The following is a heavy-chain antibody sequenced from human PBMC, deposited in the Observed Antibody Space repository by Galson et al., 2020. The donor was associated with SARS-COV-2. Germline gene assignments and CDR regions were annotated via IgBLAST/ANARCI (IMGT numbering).Heavy chain of an antibody. CDR2: VYYTGST. CDR3: ARVHQRSVDY. D-gene: IGHD3-10*01. V-gene: IGHV4-59*01. J-gene: IGHJ4*02. CDR1: GGSISSYF. Sequence: ASETLSLTCTVSGGSISSYFWSWIRQPPGKGLEYIGYVYYTGSTDYNPSLKSLATISLDTSKKQYSLNLTSVTAADTAVYYCARVHQRSVDYWGQGTLVTVSS.